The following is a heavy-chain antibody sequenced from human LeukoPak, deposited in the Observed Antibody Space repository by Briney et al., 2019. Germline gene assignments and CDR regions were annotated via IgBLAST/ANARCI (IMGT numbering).Heavy chain of an antibody. D-gene: IGHD3-22*01. V-gene: IGHV4-61*02. CDR3: ASEKATHYYDSSDVAFDI. CDR2: IYTSGST. J-gene: IGHJ3*02. Sequence: SQTLSLTCTVSGGSISSGSYYWSWIRQPAGKGLEWIGRIYTSGSTNYNPSLKSRVTISVDTSKNQFSLKLGSVTAADTAVYYCASEKATHYYDSSDVAFDIWGQGTMVTVSS. CDR1: GGSISSGSYY.